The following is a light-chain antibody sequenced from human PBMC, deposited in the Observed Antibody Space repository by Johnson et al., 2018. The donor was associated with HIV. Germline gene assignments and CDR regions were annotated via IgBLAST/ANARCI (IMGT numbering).Light chain of an antibody. Sequence: QSVLTQPPSVSAAPGQKVTISCSGSSSNIGNNYVSWYQQLPGTAPKLLIYENNKLPSGIPDRFSVSKSGTSATLGITGLQTGDEADYYCGTWDSSLSTYVFGSGTKVTVL. V-gene: IGLV1-51*02. CDR2: ENN. J-gene: IGLJ1*01. CDR1: SSNIGNNY. CDR3: GTWDSSLSTYV.